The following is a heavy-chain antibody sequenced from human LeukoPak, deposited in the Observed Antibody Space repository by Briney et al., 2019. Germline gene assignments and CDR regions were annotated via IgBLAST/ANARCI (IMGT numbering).Heavy chain of an antibody. J-gene: IGHJ5*02. CDR1: GFSLSTSGVG. V-gene: IGHV2-5*02. Sequence: SGPTLVNPTQTLTLTCAFSGFSLSTSGVGVGWIRQPPGKALEWLALIYWDDDKRYSPSLKSRLTITKDTSKNQVVLTMTNVDPVDTATYYCAHRLYFSHSHLPDTWGQGTLVTVSS. CDR3: AHRLYFSHSHLPDT. CDR2: IYWDDDK. D-gene: IGHD2-2*02.